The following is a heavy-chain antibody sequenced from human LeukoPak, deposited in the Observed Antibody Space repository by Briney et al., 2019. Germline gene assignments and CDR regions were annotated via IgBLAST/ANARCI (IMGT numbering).Heavy chain of an antibody. D-gene: IGHD3-10*01. Sequence: GESLKISCQGSGYRFISYWIGWARQMPGKGLEWMAVINPGDSDTRYSPSFQGQVSISADKSISTVYLQWGSLKASDTAMYYCARQPGAGWFDPWGQGTLVTVSS. V-gene: IGHV5-51*01. CDR3: ARQPGAGWFDP. CDR2: INPGDSDT. CDR1: GYRFISYW. J-gene: IGHJ5*02.